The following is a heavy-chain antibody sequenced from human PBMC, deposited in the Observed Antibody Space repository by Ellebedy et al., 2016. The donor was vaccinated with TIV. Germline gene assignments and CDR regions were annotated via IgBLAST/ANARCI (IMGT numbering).Heavy chain of an antibody. D-gene: IGHD4-17*01. CDR1: GFTFSNYA. CDR3: ATGVFVTTWDY. J-gene: IGHJ4*02. CDR2: ITSKSDGGTA. V-gene: IGHV3-15*01. Sequence: GESLKISCAASGFTFSNYAMSWVRQAPGKGLEWVGRITSKSDGGTADYAAPAKGRFTISRDDSKNTVYLQMNSLKTEDTAVYYCATGVFVTTWDYWGQGALVTVSS.